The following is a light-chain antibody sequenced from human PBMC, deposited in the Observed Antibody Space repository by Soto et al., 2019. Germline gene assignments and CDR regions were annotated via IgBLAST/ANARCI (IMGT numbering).Light chain of an antibody. CDR2: EGS. Sequence: QSALTQPASVSGSPGQSITISCTGTSSDVGSYNLVSWYQQHPGKAPKLMIYEGSKRPSGVSNRFSGSKSGNTASLTISGLQTEDEADYYCCSFVGSSTVVFGGGTQVTVL. CDR3: CSFVGSSTVV. J-gene: IGLJ2*01. V-gene: IGLV2-23*01. CDR1: SSDVGSYNL.